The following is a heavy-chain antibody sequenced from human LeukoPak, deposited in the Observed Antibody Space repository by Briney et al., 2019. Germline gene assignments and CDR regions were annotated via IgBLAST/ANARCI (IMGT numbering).Heavy chain of an antibody. D-gene: IGHD3-22*01. CDR1: GFTFSDYE. V-gene: IGHV3-48*03. CDR2: ISNSGSTI. CDR3: VVVFDY. J-gene: IGHJ4*02. Sequence: GGSLRLSCTASGFTFSDYEMNWVRQATGKGLEWVAYISNSGSTINYADPVKGRFTISRDNAKKSLYLQMNSLRAEDTAVYYCVVVFDYWGQGTLVTVSS.